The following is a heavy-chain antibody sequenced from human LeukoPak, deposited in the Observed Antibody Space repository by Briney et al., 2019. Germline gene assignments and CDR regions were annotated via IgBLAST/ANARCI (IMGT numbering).Heavy chain of an antibody. CDR1: GFTFSSYG. Sequence: PGGSLRLSCAASGFTFSSYGMHWVRQAPGKGLEWVSFIRYDGTNKYYADSVKGRFTISRDNSKNTLYLQMNSLRAEDTAVYYCAKDLRRRIVVVIGGFDYWGQGTLVTVSS. J-gene: IGHJ4*02. D-gene: IGHD3-22*01. CDR3: AKDLRRRIVVVIGGFDY. CDR2: IRYDGTNK. V-gene: IGHV3-30*02.